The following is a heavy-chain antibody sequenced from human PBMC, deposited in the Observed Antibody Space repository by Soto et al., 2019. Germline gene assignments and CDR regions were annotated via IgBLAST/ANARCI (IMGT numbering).Heavy chain of an antibody. D-gene: IGHD3-10*01. CDR3: QIRGSGSYRDFDY. CDR1: GGSISSGGYY. J-gene: IGHJ4*02. CDR2: IYNSGNT. V-gene: IGHV4-31*03. Sequence: QVQLQESGPGLVKPSQTLSLTCTVSGGSISSGGYYWSWIRQHPGKGLEWIGYIYNSGNTYYNPSLKSRVTISVDTSNNRFSLKLSSVTAADTAVYYCQIRGSGSYRDFDYWGQGILVTVSS.